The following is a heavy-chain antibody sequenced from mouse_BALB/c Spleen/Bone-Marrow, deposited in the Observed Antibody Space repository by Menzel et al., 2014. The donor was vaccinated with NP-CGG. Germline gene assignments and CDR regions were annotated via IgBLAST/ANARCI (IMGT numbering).Heavy chain of an antibody. CDR2: INPSNGRT. J-gene: IGHJ4*01. CDR3: ARASWLLRYYYAMDY. V-gene: IGHV1S81*02. Sequence: VQLVESGAELVKPGASVKLSCKASGYTFTSYWMHWVKQRPGQGLEWIGEINPSNGRTNYNEKFKSKATLTVDKSSSTAYMQLSSPTSEDSAVYYCARASWLLRYYYAMDYWGQGTSVTVSS. CDR1: GYTFTSYW. D-gene: IGHD2-3*01.